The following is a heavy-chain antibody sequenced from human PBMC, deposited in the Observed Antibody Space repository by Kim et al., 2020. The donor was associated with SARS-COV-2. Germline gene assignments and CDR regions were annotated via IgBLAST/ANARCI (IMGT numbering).Heavy chain of an antibody. Sequence: SETLSLTCGVYGGSFSTNFWSWVRQPPGKGLEWIGDINHSGSANYNPSLKSRVTMSVDASKNKVLLKLTSVTAADTAVYYCARPQWLVLGVLDGFDVWGPGIMVTVSS. V-gene: IGHV4-34*01. CDR1: GGSFSTNF. CDR2: INHSGSA. J-gene: IGHJ3*01. CDR3: ARPQWLVLGVLDGFDV. D-gene: IGHD6-19*01.